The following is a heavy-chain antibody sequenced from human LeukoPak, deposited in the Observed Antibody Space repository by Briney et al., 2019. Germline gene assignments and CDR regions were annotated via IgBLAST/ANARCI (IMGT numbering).Heavy chain of an antibody. V-gene: IGHV4-39*02. J-gene: IGHJ4*02. CDR1: GGSISSSSYY. CDR3: AREWHHVFDY. CDR2: IYYSGST. Sequence: SETLSLTCTVSGGSISSSSYYWGWIRQPPGKGLEWIGIIYYSGSTYNNPSLQSRVTISVDTSKNQFSLKLTSVTAADAAVYYCAREWHHVFDYWGQGNLVTVSS. D-gene: IGHD5-12*01.